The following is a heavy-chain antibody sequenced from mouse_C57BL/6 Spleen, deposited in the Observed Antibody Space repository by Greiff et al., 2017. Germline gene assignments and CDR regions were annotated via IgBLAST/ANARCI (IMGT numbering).Heavy chain of an antibody. J-gene: IGHJ2*01. D-gene: IGHD1-1*01. CDR3: ARQGFITTVVGHFDY. V-gene: IGHV1-80*01. CDR2: IYPGDGDT. CDR1: GYAFSSYW. Sequence: VQLVESGAELVKPGASVKISCKASGYAFSSYWMNWVKQRPGKGLEWIGQIYPGDGDTNYNGKFKGKATLTADKSSSTAYMQLSSLTSEDSAVYFCARQGFITTVVGHFDYWGQGTTLTVSS.